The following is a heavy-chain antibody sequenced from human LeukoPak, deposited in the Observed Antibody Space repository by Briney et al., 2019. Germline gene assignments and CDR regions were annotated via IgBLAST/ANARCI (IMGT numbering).Heavy chain of an antibody. Sequence: SETLSLTCTVSGGSISSSSYCWGWIRQPPGKGLEWVGCIYYSGSTYYNPSLKSRVTISVDTSKNQFSLKLSSVTAADTAVYYCARRYSSSWYGVRWFDPWGQGTLVTVSS. J-gene: IGHJ5*02. CDR2: IYYSGST. CDR1: GGSISSSSYC. V-gene: IGHV4-39*01. D-gene: IGHD6-13*01. CDR3: ARRYSSSWYGVRWFDP.